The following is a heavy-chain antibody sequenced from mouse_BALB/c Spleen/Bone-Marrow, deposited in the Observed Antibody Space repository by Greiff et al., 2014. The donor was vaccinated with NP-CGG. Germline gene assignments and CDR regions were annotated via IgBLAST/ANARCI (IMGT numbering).Heavy chain of an antibody. D-gene: IGHD2-4*01. CDR2: IDPANGNT. CDR1: GFNIKDTY. CDR3: ATMITDWYFDV. J-gene: IGHJ1*01. V-gene: IGHV14-3*02. Sequence: VHVKQSGAELVKPGASVKLSCTASGFNIKDTYMHWVKRRPEQGLEWIGRIDPANGNTKYDQKFQGKATITADTSSNTAYLQLSSLTSEDTAVYYCATMITDWYFDVWGAGTTVTVSS.